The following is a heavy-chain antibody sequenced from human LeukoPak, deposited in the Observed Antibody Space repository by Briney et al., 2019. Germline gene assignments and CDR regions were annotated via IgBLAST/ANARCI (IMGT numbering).Heavy chain of an antibody. CDR1: GGSISSYY. D-gene: IGHD2-21*01. J-gene: IGHJ6*02. CDR2: IYYSGST. CDR3: ARRKAYCGGDCYYGMDV. V-gene: IGHV4-59*08. Sequence: SETLSLTCTVSGGSISSYYWSWIRQPPGKGLEWIGYIYYSGSTNYNPSLKSRVTISVDTSKNQFSLKLSSVTAADTAVYYCARRKAYCGGDCYYGMDVWGQGTTVTVSS.